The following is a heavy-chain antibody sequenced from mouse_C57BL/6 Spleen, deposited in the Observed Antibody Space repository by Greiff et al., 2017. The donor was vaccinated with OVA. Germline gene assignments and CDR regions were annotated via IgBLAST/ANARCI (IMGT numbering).Heavy chain of an antibody. CDR3: ARVRGAVVDY. D-gene: IGHD1-1*01. CDR2: ISYDGSN. CDR1: GYSITSGYY. Sequence: ESGPGLVKPSQSLSLTCSVTGYSITSGYYWNWIRQFPGNKLEWMGYISYDGSNNYNPSLKNRISITRDTSKNQFFLKLNSVTTEDTATYYCARVRGAVVDYWGQGTTLTVSS. J-gene: IGHJ2*01. V-gene: IGHV3-6*01.